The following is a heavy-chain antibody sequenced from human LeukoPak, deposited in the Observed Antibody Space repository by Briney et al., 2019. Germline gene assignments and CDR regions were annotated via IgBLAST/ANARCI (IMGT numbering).Heavy chain of an antibody. CDR3: VKDRFTMVRGPFSFDY. D-gene: IGHD3-10*01. CDR2: ISSSISVI. Sequence: GGSLRLSCAASGFTFSSYSMNWVRQAPGKGLEWVSYISSSISVIYYADSVKGRFTISRDNSKNTLYLQMSSLRAEDTAVYYCVKDRFTMVRGPFSFDYWGQGTLVTVSS. V-gene: IGHV3-48*01. J-gene: IGHJ4*02. CDR1: GFTFSSYS.